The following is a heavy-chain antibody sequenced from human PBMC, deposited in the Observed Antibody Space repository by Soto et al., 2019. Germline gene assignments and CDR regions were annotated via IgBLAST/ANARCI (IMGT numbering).Heavy chain of an antibody. CDR2: IYASGSP. J-gene: IGHJ4*02. CDR3: ARDYNSFDSSGLFDY. Sequence: SETLSLTCTISGGSISVYYWSWVRQPPGHELEWIGYIYASGSPYYNPSLRSRFTISRDNAKNSLYLQMNSLRAEDTAVYYCARDYNSFDSSGLFDYWGQGTLVTVSS. D-gene: IGHD3-22*01. CDR1: GGSISVYY. V-gene: IGHV4-4*08.